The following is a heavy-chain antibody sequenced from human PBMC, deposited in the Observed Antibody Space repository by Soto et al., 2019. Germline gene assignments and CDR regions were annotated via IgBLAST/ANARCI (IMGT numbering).Heavy chain of an antibody. D-gene: IGHD5-12*01. J-gene: IGHJ4*02. CDR2: LNWNGART. V-gene: IGHV3-20*01. CDR1: GFTFDGYA. CDR3: ARVKGGYVLGNYFDY. Sequence: EVQLVESGGGVVRPGGSLRLSCAASGFTFDGYAMSWVRQAPGKGLEWVSGLNWNGARTDYADSVKSRFTISRDNVKNSLDLQMNSLRADDTALYHCARVKGGYVLGNYFDYWGQGTLVTVSS.